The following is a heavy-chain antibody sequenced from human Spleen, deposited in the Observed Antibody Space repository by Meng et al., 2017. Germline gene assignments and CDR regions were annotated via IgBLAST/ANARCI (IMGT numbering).Heavy chain of an antibody. Sequence: QGRLSEWGPGLLGPSRTLSLTCVSSGGSFSDYYWSWIRQPPGKGLEWIGEINHSGSTNYNPSLESRATISVDTSQNNLSLKLSSVTAADSAAYYCARGPTTMAHDFDHWGQGTLVTVSS. CDR1: GGSFSDYY. V-gene: IGHV4-34*01. J-gene: IGHJ4*02. D-gene: IGHD4-11*01. CDR3: ARGPTTMAHDFDH. CDR2: INHSGST.